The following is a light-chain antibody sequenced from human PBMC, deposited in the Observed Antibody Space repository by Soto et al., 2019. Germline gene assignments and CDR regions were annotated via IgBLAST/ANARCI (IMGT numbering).Light chain of an antibody. Sequence: QSALTQPASVSGSPGQSITISCTGTSSDVGSYNLVSWYQQHPGKAPKLMIYEVSKRPSGVSNRFSGSKSGNTASLTISGLQADDEADYYCCSYAGSSFYVFGPGTKVNDL. CDR2: EVS. V-gene: IGLV2-23*02. CDR1: SSDVGSYNL. J-gene: IGLJ1*01. CDR3: CSYAGSSFYV.